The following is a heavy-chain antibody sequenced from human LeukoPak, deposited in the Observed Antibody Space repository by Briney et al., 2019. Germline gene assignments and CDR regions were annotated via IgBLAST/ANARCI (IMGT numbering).Heavy chain of an antibody. D-gene: IGHD3-16*01. CDR2: ISGSGGST. Sequence: HPGGSLRLSCAASGFTFSSYAMSWVCQAPGKGLEWVSAISGSGGSTYYADSVKGRFTISRDNSRDTLYLQMNSLRAEDTAVYYCAKGYYDYVWGSYYFDYWGQGTLVTVSS. J-gene: IGHJ4*02. CDR1: GFTFSSYA. V-gene: IGHV3-23*01. CDR3: AKGYYDYVWGSYYFDY.